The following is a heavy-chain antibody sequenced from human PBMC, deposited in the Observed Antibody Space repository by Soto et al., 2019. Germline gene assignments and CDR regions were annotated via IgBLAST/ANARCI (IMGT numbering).Heavy chain of an antibody. J-gene: IGHJ6*02. CDR1: GFTFSSHV. Sequence: EVQLLESGGGLVQPGGSLRLSCAASGFTFSSHVMNWVRQAPGKGLEWVAAISGGGGTTFYGDSVEGRFTMSRDNSKHTMFLQMNSLRAADTSVYYCARGPRAPPPHDYGMDVWGQGTTVTVSS. CDR3: ARGPRAPPPHDYGMDV. V-gene: IGHV3-23*01. CDR2: ISGGGGTT.